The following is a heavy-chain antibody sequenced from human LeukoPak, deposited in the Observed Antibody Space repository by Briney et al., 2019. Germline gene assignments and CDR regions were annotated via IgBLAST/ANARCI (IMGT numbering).Heavy chain of an antibody. D-gene: IGHD4-11*01. V-gene: IGHV1-69*05. CDR2: IIPIFGTA. J-gene: IGHJ5*02. Sequence: SVKVSCKASGGTFSSYAISWVRQAPGQGLEWMGWIIPIFGTANYAQKFQGRVTITTDESTSTAYMELSSLRSEDTAVYYCARSTVTHNWFDPWGQGTLVTVSS. CDR1: GGTFSSYA. CDR3: ARSTVTHNWFDP.